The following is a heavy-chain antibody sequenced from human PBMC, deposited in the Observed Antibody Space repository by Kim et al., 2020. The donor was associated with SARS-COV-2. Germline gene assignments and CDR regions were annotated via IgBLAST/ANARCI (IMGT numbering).Heavy chain of an antibody. Sequence: IDYADSVKGRFTTSRDNDKNSLHLQMNSLKDEDTAVYHCVRDRMGGAFDIWGQGTMVSVSS. D-gene: IGHD3-16*01. CDR2: I. J-gene: IGHJ3*02. V-gene: IGHV3-48*02. CDR3: VRDRMGGAFDI.